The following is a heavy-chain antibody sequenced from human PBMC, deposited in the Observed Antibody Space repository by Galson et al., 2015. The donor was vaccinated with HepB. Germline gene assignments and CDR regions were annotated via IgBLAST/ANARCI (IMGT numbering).Heavy chain of an antibody. CDR1: GFSVSSNY. Sequence: SLRLSCAASGFSVSSNYMSWVRQAPGKGLEWVSVVYSGGSTYYADSVKGRITIYRDSSKNTVDLQMNSLGADDTAVYYCARGSIVGARGAFDYWGQGTLVTVSS. CDR2: VYSGGST. J-gene: IGHJ4*02. D-gene: IGHD1-26*01. CDR3: ARGSIVGARGAFDY. V-gene: IGHV3-53*01.